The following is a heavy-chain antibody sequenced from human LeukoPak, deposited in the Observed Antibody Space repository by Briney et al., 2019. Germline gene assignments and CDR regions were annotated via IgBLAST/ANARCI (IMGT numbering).Heavy chain of an antibody. CDR1: GDSISSYY. D-gene: IGHD6-13*01. V-gene: IGHV4-59*01. CDR2: IYHSGST. Sequence: SETLSLTCTVSGDSISSYYWSWIRQPTGKGLEWIGYIYHSGSTNYNPSLKSRVTISADTSKDQFSLKLASVTAADTAVYYCATGYSSTWYYFDYWGQGNLVAVSS. CDR3: ATGYSSTWYYFDY. J-gene: IGHJ4*02.